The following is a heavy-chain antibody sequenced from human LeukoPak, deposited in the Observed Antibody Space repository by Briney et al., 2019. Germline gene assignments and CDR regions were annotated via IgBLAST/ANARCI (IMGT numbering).Heavy chain of an antibody. CDR2: IYYSGST. J-gene: IGHJ5*02. CDR3: ARGMADRYKWFDP. D-gene: IGHD1-14*01. CDR1: GGSISSYD. V-gene: IGHV4-59*08. Sequence: SETLSLTCTVSGGSISSYDWSWIRQPPGKGLEWIGYIYYSGSTNYNPSLKSRVTISVDTSKNQFSLKLSSVTAADTAVYYCARGMADRYKWFDPWGQGTLVTVSS.